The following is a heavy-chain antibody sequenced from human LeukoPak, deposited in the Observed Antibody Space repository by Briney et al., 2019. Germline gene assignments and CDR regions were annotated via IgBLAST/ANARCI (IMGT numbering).Heavy chain of an antibody. V-gene: IGHV4-39*01. J-gene: IGHJ4*02. CDR3: ARLVRSGSYYFDY. CDR2: IYYSGIT. CDR1: GGSFSSSSSYY. D-gene: IGHD1-26*01. Sequence: SETLSLTCTVSGGSFSSSSSYYWGWIRQPPGKGLERIGSIYYSGITYYNPSLKSRVTISVDTSKNQFSLKLSSVTAADTAVYYCARLVRSGSYYFDYWGQGTLVTVSS.